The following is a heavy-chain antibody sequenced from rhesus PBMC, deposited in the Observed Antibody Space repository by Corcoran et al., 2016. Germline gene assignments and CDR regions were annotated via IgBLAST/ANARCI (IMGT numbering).Heavy chain of an antibody. V-gene: IGHV4-169*02. CDR1: GGSISSSY. CDR3: ARERGIAKGYSSWYYFDY. CDR2: IYGSGRST. Sequence: QLQLQESGPGLVKPSETLSVTCAVSGGSISSSYWSWIRQAPGKGLEWIGYIYGSGRSTNYTPALKSRVTLAVDTSKSQFSLKLSSGTAADTAVYYCARERGIAKGYSSWYYFDYWGQGVLVTVSS. J-gene: IGHJ4*01. D-gene: IGHD6-13*01.